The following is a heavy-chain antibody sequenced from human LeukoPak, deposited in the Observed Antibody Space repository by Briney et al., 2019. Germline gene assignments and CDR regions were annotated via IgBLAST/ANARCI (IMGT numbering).Heavy chain of an antibody. CDR3: ARDLYYYGSGSYEGGLESFDY. CDR1: GYTFTSYY. V-gene: IGHV1-46*01. D-gene: IGHD3-10*01. Sequence: ASVRVSCKASGYTFTSYYMHWVRQAPGQGLEWMGIINPSGGSTSYAQKFQGRVTMTRDMSTSTVYMELSSLRSEDTAVYYCARDLYYYGSGSYEGGLESFDYWGQGTLVTVSS. J-gene: IGHJ4*02. CDR2: INPSGGST.